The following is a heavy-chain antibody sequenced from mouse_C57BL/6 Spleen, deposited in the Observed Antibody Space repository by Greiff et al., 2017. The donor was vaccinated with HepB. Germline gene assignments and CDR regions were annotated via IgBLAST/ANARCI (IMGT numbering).Heavy chain of an antibody. CDR3: ARDPHYYGSSYEWYFDV. CDR1: GYTFTSYG. Sequence: QVQLQQSGAELARPGASVKLSCKASGYTFTSYGISWVKQRTGQGLEWIGEIYPRSGNTYYNEKFKGKATLTADKSSSTAYMELRSLTSEDAAVYFCARDPHYYGSSYEWYFDVWGTGTTVTVSS. V-gene: IGHV1-81*01. D-gene: IGHD1-1*01. J-gene: IGHJ1*03. CDR2: IYPRSGNT.